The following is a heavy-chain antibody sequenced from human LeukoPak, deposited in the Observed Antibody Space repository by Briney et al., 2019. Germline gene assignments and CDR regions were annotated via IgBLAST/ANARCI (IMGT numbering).Heavy chain of an antibody. CDR3: ARGRKRWLQFGYYYGMDV. CDR2: IYYSGST. Sequence: TPSETLSLTCTVSGGSISSYYWSWIRQPPGKGLEWIGYIYYSGSTNYNPSLKSRVTISVDTSKNQFSLKLSSVTAADTAVYYCARGRKRWLQFGYYYGMDVWGQGTTVTVSS. V-gene: IGHV4-59*01. CDR1: GGSISSYY. D-gene: IGHD5-24*01. J-gene: IGHJ6*02.